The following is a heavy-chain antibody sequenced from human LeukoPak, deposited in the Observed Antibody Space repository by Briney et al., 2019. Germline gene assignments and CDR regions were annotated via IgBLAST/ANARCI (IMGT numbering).Heavy chain of an antibody. Sequence: GGSLRLSCEASGFRFSGFRMSWVRQAPGKGPEWVANINQESSEKYYVDSVRGRFTISRDNAKNSLSLQMISLRVEDTAVYYCAREVDRSFGYWGQGNVVTVSS. CDR2: INQESSEK. V-gene: IGHV3-7*01. CDR1: GFRFSGFR. CDR3: AREVDRSFGY. D-gene: IGHD1-26*01. J-gene: IGHJ4*02.